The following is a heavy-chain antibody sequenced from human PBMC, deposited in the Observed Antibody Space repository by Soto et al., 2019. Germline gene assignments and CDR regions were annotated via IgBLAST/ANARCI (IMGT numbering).Heavy chain of an antibody. CDR1: GFTFDDYT. V-gene: IGHV3-43*01. Sequence: PGGSLRLSCAASGFTFDDYTMHWVRQAPGKGLEWVSLISWDGGSTYYADSVKGRFTISRDNSKNSLYLQMNSLRTEDTALYYCAKDHDYGDYFDYWGQGTLVTVSS. J-gene: IGHJ4*02. D-gene: IGHD4-17*01. CDR2: ISWDGGST. CDR3: AKDHDYGDYFDY.